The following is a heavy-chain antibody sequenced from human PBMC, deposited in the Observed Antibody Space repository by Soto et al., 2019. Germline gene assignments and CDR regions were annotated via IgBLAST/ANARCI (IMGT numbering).Heavy chain of an antibody. V-gene: IGHV3-21*06. CDR2: ISSTTNYI. CDR1: GFTFTRYS. CDR3: ARESEDLTSNFDY. Sequence: EVQLVESGGGLVKPGGSLRLSFAASGFTFTRYSMNWVRQAPGKGLEWVSSISSTTNYIYYGDSMKGRFTISRDNAKNTLYLEMNSLRAEDTAVYYCARESEDLTSNFDYGGQGTLVTVSS. J-gene: IGHJ4*02.